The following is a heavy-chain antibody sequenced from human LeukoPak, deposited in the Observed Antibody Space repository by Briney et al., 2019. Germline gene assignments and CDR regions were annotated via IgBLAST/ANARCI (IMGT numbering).Heavy chain of an antibody. D-gene: IGHD3-10*01. V-gene: IGHV3-11*05. CDR3: ARVRSSGSPLDY. J-gene: IGHJ4*02. CDR1: GFTFSAYY. Sequence: GGSLRLSCAASGFTFSAYYMSWIRQAPGKGLEWVSYISKSSSSTNYADSVKGRFSISRDNAKNSLYLQLNSLTVEDTAVYYCARVRSSGSPLDYWGQGTLVTVSS. CDR2: ISKSSSST.